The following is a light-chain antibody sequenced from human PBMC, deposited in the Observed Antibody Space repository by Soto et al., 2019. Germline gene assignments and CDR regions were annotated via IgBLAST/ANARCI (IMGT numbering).Light chain of an antibody. CDR2: EVS. CDR3: SSYAGSSTV. Sequence: QSALTQPPSASGSPGQSVTISCTGTSSDVGGYNYVSWYQQEPGKAPKLMIYEVSKRPSGVPDRFSGSKSGNTASLTVSGLQAEDEADYYCSSYAGSSTVFGGGTKLTDL. CDR1: SSDVGGYNY. V-gene: IGLV2-8*01. J-gene: IGLJ2*01.